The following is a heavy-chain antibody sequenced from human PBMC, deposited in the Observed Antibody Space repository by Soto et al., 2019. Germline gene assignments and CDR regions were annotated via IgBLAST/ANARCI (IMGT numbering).Heavy chain of an antibody. J-gene: IGHJ4*02. CDR1: GFTVSSNY. D-gene: IGHD1-7*01. V-gene: IGHV3-66*01. Sequence: GRSLRLSCAASGFTVSSNYMSWVRQAPGKGLDWVSLISGGGSAYYADSVKGRFTISRDTSKNTLSLQMNSLRAEDTAVYYCVRGELRPRFDSWGQGTLVTVSS. CDR3: VRGELRPRFDS. CDR2: ISGGGSA.